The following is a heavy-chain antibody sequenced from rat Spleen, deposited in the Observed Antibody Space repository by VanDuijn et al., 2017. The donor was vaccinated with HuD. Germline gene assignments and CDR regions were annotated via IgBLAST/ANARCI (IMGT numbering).Heavy chain of an antibody. D-gene: IGHD1-9*01. CDR1: GFSLTSYH. V-gene: IGHV2-43*01. Sequence: QVQLKESGPGLVQPSQTLSLACTVSGFSLTSYHVHWVRQPSGKGLEWMGVIWTGGSTEYNSPLKSRLSISRDTSKSQVFLKMNSLQTEDTATNYCARGATYYGYNYFDYWGQGVMVTVSS. CDR2: IWTGGST. CDR3: ARGATYYGYNYFDY. J-gene: IGHJ2*01.